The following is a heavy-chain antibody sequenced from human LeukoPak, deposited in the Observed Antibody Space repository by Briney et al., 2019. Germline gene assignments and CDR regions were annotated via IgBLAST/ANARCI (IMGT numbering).Heavy chain of an antibody. V-gene: IGHV3-7*01. CDR1: GLTFSNSW. CDR2: VQHIGGET. D-gene: IGHD4-11*01. Sequence: GGSLRLSCAGSGLTFSNSWMGWVRQAPGKGLEGVANVQHIGGETYYVDSVKGRFTISRDNAKNSVYLQMNSLGADDTAVYYCATYSILKAREFRYWGQGTLVTVTS. J-gene: IGHJ1*01. CDR3: ATYSILKAREFRY.